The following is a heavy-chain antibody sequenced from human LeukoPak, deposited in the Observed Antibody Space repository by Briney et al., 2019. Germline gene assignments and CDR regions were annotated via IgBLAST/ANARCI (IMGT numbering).Heavy chain of an antibody. CDR3: AKERRWVGYFDY. V-gene: IGHV3-9*01. CDR1: GFTFDDYA. CDR2: ISWNCGSI. J-gene: IGHJ4*02. Sequence: GGSLRLSCAASGFTFDDYAMHWVRHAPGKGLEWVSGISWNCGSIGYADSVKGRFTISRDNAKNSLYLQMNSLRAEDTALYYCAKERRWVGYFDYWGQGTLVTVSS. D-gene: IGHD2-15*01.